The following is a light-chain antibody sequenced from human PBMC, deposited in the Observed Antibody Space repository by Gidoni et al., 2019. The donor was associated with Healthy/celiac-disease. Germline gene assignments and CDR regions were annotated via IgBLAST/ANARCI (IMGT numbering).Light chain of an antibody. Sequence: EIVLTQSPATLSLSPGERATLSCRTSQSVSSYLAWYQQKPGQAPRVLIYDASNRATGSPARFSGGGSGTDFTLTISSLEPEDFAVYYCQQRSIFGGGTKVEIK. CDR1: QSVSSY. CDR3: QQRSI. J-gene: IGKJ4*01. V-gene: IGKV3-11*01. CDR2: DAS.